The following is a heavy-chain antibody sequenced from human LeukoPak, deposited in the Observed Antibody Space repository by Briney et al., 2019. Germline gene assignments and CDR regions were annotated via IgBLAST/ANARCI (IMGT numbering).Heavy chain of an antibody. CDR1: GFTLSAYG. CDR3: ARDCHWPNDALDL. J-gene: IGHJ3*01. D-gene: IGHD1-1*01. Sequence: PGGSPRLSCAASGFTLSAYGMSWVRQAPGKGPEWVSAISSGGVTFYPDSVKGRFTISRDSSKNALFLQMNSLRAEDTALYYCARDCHWPNDALDLWGQGTMVTVSS. CDR2: ISSGGVT. V-gene: IGHV3-23*01.